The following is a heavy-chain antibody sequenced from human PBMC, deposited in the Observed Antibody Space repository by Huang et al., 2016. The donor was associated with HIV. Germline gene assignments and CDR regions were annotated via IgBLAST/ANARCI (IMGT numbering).Heavy chain of an antibody. V-gene: IGHV3-30*04. CDR3: ARGSAGVLWFGEM. CDR1: GFTFSSYA. J-gene: IGHJ4*02. D-gene: IGHD3-10*01. CDR2: ISYDGSNQ. Sequence: QERLVESGGGVVQPGGSLRLSCAASGFTFSSYAMHWVRQAPGKGLEWVAVISYDGSNQHYVDSVKGRFTISRDNSKKMLYLQMNSLRMGDTAVYYCARGSAGVLWFGEMWGQGTLVTVSS.